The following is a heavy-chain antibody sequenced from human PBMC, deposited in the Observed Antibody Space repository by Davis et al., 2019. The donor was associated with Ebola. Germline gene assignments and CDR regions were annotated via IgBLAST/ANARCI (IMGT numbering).Heavy chain of an antibody. D-gene: IGHD5-18*01. CDR3: ARDLRGYSYGTYYYYGMDV. J-gene: IGHJ6*04. V-gene: IGHV4-4*02. Sequence: MPSETLSLTCAVSGGSISSSNWWSWVRQPPGKGLEWIGEIYHSGSTNYNPSLKSRVTISVDKSKNQFSLKLSSVTAADTAVYYCARDLRGYSYGTYYYYGMDVWGKGTTVTVSS. CDR1: GGSISSSNW. CDR2: IYHSGST.